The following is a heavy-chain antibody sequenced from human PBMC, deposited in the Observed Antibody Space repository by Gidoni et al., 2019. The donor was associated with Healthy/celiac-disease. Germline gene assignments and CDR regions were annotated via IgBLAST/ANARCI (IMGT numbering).Heavy chain of an antibody. J-gene: IGHJ4*02. CDR3: ARESSSGWYVQLHY. V-gene: IGHV1-69*01. D-gene: IGHD6-19*01. Sequence: QVQLVQSGAEVKKPGSSVKVSCTASGGTFSSYAISWVRQAPGQGLEWMGGIIPIFGTANYAQKFQGRVTITADESTSTAYMELSSLRSEDTAVYYCARESSSGWYVQLHYWGQGTLVTVSS. CDR1: GGTFSSYA. CDR2: IIPIFGTA.